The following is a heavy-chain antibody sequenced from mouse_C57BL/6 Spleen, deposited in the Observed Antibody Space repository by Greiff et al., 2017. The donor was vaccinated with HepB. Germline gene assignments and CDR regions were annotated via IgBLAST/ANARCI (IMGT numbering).Heavy chain of an antibody. V-gene: IGHV1-43*01. CDR2: INPSTGGT. J-gene: IGHJ2*01. CDR1: GYSFTGYY. D-gene: IGHD1-1*01. Sequence: VQLQQSGPELVKPGASVKISCKASGYSFTGYYMHWVKQCSEKSLEWIGEINPSTGGTSYNQKFKGKATLTVDKSSSTAYMQLKSLTSEDSAVYYCARGDTGYWGQGTTLTVSS. CDR3: ARGDTGY.